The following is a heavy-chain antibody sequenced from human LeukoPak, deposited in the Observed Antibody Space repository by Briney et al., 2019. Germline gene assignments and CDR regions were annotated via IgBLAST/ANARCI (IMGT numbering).Heavy chain of an antibody. CDR1: GFTFSSYS. CDR2: ISSSSSYI. V-gene: IGHV3-21*01. D-gene: IGHD6-19*01. CDR3: ARETRGWSLLDFDY. J-gene: IGHJ4*02. Sequence: KPGGSLRLSCAASGFTFSSYSMNWVRQAPGKGLEWVSSISSSSSYIYYADSVEGRFTISRDNAKNSLYLQMNSLRAEDTAVYYCARETRGWSLLDFDYWGQGTLVTVSS.